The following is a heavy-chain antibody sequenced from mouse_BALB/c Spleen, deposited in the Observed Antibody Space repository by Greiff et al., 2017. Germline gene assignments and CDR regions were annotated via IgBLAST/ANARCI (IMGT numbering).Heavy chain of an antibody. Sequence: QVQLQQSGAELATPGASVKMSCKASGYTFTSYWMHWVKQRPGQGLEWIGYINPSTGYTEYNQKFKDKATLTADKSSITAYMQLSSLTSEDSAVYYCARETGAYWGQGTLVTVSA. CDR3: ARETGAY. J-gene: IGHJ3*01. CDR2: INPSTGYT. D-gene: IGHD3-2*01. CDR1: GYTFTSYW. V-gene: IGHV1-4*01.